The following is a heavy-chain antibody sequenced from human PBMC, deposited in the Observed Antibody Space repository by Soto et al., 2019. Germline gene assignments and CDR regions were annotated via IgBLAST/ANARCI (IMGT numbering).Heavy chain of an antibody. D-gene: IGHD3-3*01. CDR3: ARVGSSITIFGVVIQPYYYYYGMDV. Sequence: GESLKISCRGSGYSFTSYWISWVRQMPGKGLEWMGRIDPSDSYTNYSPSFQGHVTISADKSISTAYLQWSSLKASDTAKYYCARVGSSITIFGVVIQPYYYYYGMDVWGQGTTVTVSS. V-gene: IGHV5-10-1*01. CDR1: GYSFTSYW. J-gene: IGHJ6*02. CDR2: IDPSDSYT.